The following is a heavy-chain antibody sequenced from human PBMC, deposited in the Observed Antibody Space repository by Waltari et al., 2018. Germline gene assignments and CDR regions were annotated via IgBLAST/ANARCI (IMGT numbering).Heavy chain of an antibody. CDR3: ARDYYDSSGYPH. CDR2: IYYSGST. J-gene: IGHJ4*02. D-gene: IGHD3-22*01. V-gene: IGHV4-39*07. CDR1: GGSISSSSSY. Sequence: QLQLQESGPGLVKPSETLSLTCTVSGGSISSSSSYWGWIRQPPGKGLEWIGSIYYSGSTYYNPSLKSRVTISVDTSKNQFSLKLSSVTAADTAVYYCARDYYDSSGYPHWGQGTLVTVSS.